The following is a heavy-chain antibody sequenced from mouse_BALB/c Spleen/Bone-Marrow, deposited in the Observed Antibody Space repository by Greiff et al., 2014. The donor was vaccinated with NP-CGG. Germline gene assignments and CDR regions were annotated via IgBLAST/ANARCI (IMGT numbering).Heavy chain of an antibody. D-gene: IGHD1-3*01. CDR3: TRDNYEAMDY. CDR1: GYTFTNYW. J-gene: IGHJ4*01. Sequence: QVQLKQSGADLAKPGASMKMSCKASGYTFTNYWMHWVKQRPGQGLEWIGNINPSTGYTDYNQKFRDKATLTADKSSSTAYMQLSSQTSEDSAGYYCTRDNYEAMDYWGQGTLVTVSS. CDR2: INPSTGYT. V-gene: IGHV1-7*01.